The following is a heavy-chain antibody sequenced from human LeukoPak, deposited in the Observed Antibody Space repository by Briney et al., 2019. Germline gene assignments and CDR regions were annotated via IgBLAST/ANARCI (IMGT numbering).Heavy chain of an antibody. Sequence: GASVKVSCKTSGYTFTVHYIHWVRQVSGQGLEWMGWINPNSGGTRYAQKFQGRATMTRDTSISTAYMELSRLRSDDTAVYYCAREVRGVRKGCMDVWGKGTTVTVSS. CDR2: INPNSGGT. D-gene: IGHD3-10*01. V-gene: IGHV1-2*02. CDR3: AREVRGVRKGCMDV. J-gene: IGHJ6*03. CDR1: GYTFTVHY.